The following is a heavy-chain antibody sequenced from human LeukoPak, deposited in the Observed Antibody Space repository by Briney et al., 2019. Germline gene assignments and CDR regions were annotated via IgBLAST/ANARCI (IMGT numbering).Heavy chain of an antibody. CDR3: ARTPLMVRGVIPFDY. CDR1: GYTFTSYD. D-gene: IGHD3-10*01. J-gene: IGHJ4*02. V-gene: IGHV1-8*03. Sequence: ASVKVSCKASGYTFTSYDINWVRQATGQGLEWMGWMNPNSGNTGYAQKFQGRVTITRNTSISTAYMELSSLRSDDTAVYYCARTPLMVRGVIPFDYWGQGTLVTVSS. CDR2: MNPNSGNT.